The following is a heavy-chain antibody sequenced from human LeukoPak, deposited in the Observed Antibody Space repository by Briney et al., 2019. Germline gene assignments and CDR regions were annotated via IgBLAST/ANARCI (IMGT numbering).Heavy chain of an antibody. Sequence: SQTLSLTCTVSGDPIRSDSYYWNWLGQPAGKGLEWIGRIYASGSTNYNPSLKSRVTISLDTSRNRFSLNLSSVTATDTAVYFCARDRSSGWLNWFDPWGQGTLVTVSP. CDR1: GDPIRSDSYY. V-gene: IGHV4-61*02. D-gene: IGHD6-19*01. CDR2: IYASGST. J-gene: IGHJ5*02. CDR3: ARDRSSGWLNWFDP.